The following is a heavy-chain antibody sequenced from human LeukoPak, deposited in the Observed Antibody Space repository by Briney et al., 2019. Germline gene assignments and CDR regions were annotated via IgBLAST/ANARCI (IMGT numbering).Heavy chain of an antibody. J-gene: IGHJ4*02. Sequence: KTGGSLRLSCAASGFTFSDYYMSWIRQAPGKGLGWVSYISSSGSTIYYADSVKGRFTISRDNAKNSLYLQMNSLRAEDTAVYYCARDDKGIAVAGFDYWGQGTLVTVSS. CDR3: ARDDKGIAVAGFDY. CDR1: GFTFSDYY. V-gene: IGHV3-11*04. D-gene: IGHD6-19*01. CDR2: ISSSGSTI.